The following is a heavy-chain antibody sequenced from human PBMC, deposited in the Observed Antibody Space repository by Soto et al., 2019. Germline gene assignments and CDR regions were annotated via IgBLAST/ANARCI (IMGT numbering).Heavy chain of an antibody. D-gene: IGHD5-12*01. CDR2: ISYDGSNK. CDR1: GFTFSSYG. J-gene: IGHJ4*02. CDR3: AKEGYGDGYNSDYFYY. V-gene: IGHV3-30*18. Sequence: QPGGSLRLSCAASGFTFSSYGMHWVRQAPGKGLEWVAVISYDGSNKYYADSVKGRFTISRDNSKNTLYLQMNSLRAEDTAVYYCAKEGYGDGYNSDYFYYCGQGTLVTVSS.